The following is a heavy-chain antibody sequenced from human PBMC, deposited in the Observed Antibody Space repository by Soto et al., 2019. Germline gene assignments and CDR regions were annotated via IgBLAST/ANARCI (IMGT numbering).Heavy chain of an antibody. CDR3: ARPGEGVLFYYAQDV. CDR2: ISSGSDTI. Sequence: EVQLVESGGGLVQPGGSLRLSCVASGFTLSSYSMNWVRQAPGKGLEWISYISSGSDTIYYADSVKGRFTVSRDNAKNSLYLQMNSLRDEDTAVYYCARPGEGVLFYYAQDVWGQGTTVTVSS. CDR1: GFTLSSYS. J-gene: IGHJ6*02. V-gene: IGHV3-48*02. D-gene: IGHD1-26*01.